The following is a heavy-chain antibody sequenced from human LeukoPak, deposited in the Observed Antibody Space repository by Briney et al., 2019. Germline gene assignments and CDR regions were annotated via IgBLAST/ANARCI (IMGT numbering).Heavy chain of an antibody. D-gene: IGHD1-26*01. V-gene: IGHV1-24*01. CDR3: ATGMGATPVFDY. Sequence: ASVKVSCKVSGYSLTELSMHWVRQAPGKGLEWMGGFDPEDGETIYAQKFQGRVTMTEDTSTDTAYMEPSSLRSEDTAVYYCATGMGATPVFDYWGQGTLVTVSS. CDR1: GYSLTELS. J-gene: IGHJ4*02. CDR2: FDPEDGET.